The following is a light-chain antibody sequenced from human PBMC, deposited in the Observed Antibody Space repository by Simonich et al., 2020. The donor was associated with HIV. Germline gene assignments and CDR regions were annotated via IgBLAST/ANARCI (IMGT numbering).Light chain of an antibody. Sequence: QSALTQPASVSGSPGQSITISCTGTSSDVGGYNYVSWYQKHPGKAPKLMIYDVDKRPSGVSNSFSGSKSGNTASLTISGLQAEDEADYYCSSYTSSSTWVFGGGTKLTVL. J-gene: IGLJ3*02. V-gene: IGLV2-14*01. CDR3: SSYTSSSTWV. CDR1: SSDVGGYNY. CDR2: DVD.